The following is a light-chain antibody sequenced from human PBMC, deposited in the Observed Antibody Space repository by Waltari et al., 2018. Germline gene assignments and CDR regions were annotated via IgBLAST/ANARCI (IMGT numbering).Light chain of an antibody. J-gene: IGKJ1*01. V-gene: IGKV3-11*01. Sequence: EIEMTQSPATLSVSPAERVTLSCRASQSVGNNLAWYQQRPGQAPRLLIFDASNRATGVPARFSGSGSGTDFTLTIYSLEPEDFALYFCQQRSNWPVTFGQGTRVEAK. CDR2: DAS. CDR1: QSVGNN. CDR3: QQRSNWPVT.